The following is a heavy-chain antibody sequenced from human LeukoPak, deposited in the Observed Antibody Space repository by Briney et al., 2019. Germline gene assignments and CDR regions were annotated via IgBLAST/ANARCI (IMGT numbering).Heavy chain of an antibody. CDR1: GFPFSTYT. J-gene: IGHJ4*02. V-gene: IGHV3-21*01. D-gene: IGHD2-21*01. CDR2: ISTSSTYI. CDR3: ARAPDFVVVPTASH. Sequence: GGSLRLSCAASGFPFSTYTMNWVRQAPGKGLEWVSSISTSSTYIYYADSVKGRFTVSRDNAKNSLYLQMSSLRADDTALYYCARAPDFVVVPTASHWGQGTLVTVSP.